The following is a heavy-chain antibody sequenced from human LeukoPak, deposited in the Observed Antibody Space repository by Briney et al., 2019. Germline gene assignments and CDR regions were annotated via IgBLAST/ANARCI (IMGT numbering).Heavy chain of an antibody. D-gene: IGHD3-22*01. CDR2: IWYDGSNK. J-gene: IGHJ4*02. Sequence: GGSLRLSCAASGFTFSSHGMHWVRQAPGKGLEWVAVIWYDGSNKYYADSVKGRFTISRDNSKNTLYLQMNSLRAEDTAVYYCAKDSRGYYDSSGYYGFDYWGQGTLVTVSS. CDR3: AKDSRGYYDSSGYYGFDY. CDR1: GFTFSSHG. V-gene: IGHV3-33*06.